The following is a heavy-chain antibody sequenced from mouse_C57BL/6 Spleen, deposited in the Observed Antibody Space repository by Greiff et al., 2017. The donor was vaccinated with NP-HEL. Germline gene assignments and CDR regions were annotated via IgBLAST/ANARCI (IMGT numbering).Heavy chain of an antibody. CDR1: GFTFTDYY. J-gene: IGHJ4*01. D-gene: IGHD2-4*01. Sequence: EVQVVESGGGLVQPGASLRLSCAASGFTFTDYYMSWVRQPPGKAPEWLALIRNKANGYTTEYTASVKGRFTISRDNSQNILYLQMNTLRAEDSATYYCVKARDYDEGYAMDYWGQGTSVTVSS. CDR3: VKARDYDEGYAMDY. V-gene: IGHV7-4*01. CDR2: IRNKANGYTT.